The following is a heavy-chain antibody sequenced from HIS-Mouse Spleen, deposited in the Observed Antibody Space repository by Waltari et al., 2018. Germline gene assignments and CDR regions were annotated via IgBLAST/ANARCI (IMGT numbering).Heavy chain of an antibody. CDR1: GGSFSGYY. Sequence: QVQLQQWGAGLLKPSETLSLTCAVYGGSFSGYYWSWIRQPPGKGLEWIGEINHSGSTNYNPSLKSRVTISVDTSKNQFSLKLSSVTAADTAVYYCARERAKETGTTDYWGQGTLVTVSS. V-gene: IGHV4-34*01. D-gene: IGHD1-7*01. J-gene: IGHJ4*02. CDR2: INHSGST. CDR3: ARERAKETGTTDY.